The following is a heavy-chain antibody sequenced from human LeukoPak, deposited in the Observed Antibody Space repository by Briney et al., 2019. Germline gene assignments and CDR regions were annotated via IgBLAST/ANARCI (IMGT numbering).Heavy chain of an antibody. D-gene: IGHD2-15*01. V-gene: IGHV3-21*01. CDR3: ARANCSGGSCYSCCYFDY. CDR2: ISSSSSYI. CDR1: GFTFSSYS. Sequence: PGGSLRLSCAASGFTFSSYSMNRVRQAPGKGLEWVSSISSSSSYIYYADSVKGRFTISRDNAKNSLYLQMNSLRAEDTAVYYCARANCSGGSCYSCCYFDYWGQGTLVTVSS. J-gene: IGHJ4*02.